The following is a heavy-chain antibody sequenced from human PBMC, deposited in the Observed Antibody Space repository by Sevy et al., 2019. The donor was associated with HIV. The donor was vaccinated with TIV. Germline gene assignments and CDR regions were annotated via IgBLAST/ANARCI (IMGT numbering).Heavy chain of an antibody. J-gene: IGHJ4*02. CDR2: IFHSGNT. CDR3: ARSSSAYPYHFDY. CDR1: GGSISTDLYS. V-gene: IGHV4-30-2*01. Sequence: SETLSLTCAVSGGSISTDLYSWNWIRQPPGKGLEWIGYIFHSGNTYYNPSLKSRVTISIDRSKNQFSPNLSSVTAADTAVYYCARSSSAYPYHFDYWGQGTLVAVSS.